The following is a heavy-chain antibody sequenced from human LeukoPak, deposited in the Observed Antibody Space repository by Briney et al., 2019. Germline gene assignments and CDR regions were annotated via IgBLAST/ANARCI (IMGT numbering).Heavy chain of an antibody. CDR2: IYYSGST. V-gene: IGHV4-61*01. Sequence: SETLSLTCTVSGVSVSSGSYYWSWIRQPPGKGLEWIGYIYYSGSTNYNPSLKSRVTISVDTSKNQFSLKLSSVTAADTAVYYCARDPSKYYYGMDVWGQGTTVTVSS. CDR3: ARDPSKYYYGMDV. CDR1: GVSVSSGSYY. D-gene: IGHD2/OR15-2a*01. J-gene: IGHJ6*02.